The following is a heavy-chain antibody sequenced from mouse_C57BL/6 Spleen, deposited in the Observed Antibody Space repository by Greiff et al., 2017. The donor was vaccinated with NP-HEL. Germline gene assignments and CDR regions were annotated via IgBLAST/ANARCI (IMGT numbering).Heavy chain of an antibody. V-gene: IGHV1-69*01. CDR3: ARGERGFAY. Sequence: VQLQQSGAELVMPGASVKLSCKASGYTFTSYWMHWVKQRPGQGLEWIGEIDPSDSYTNYNQKFKGKSTLTVDKSSSTAYMQLSSLTSEDSAVYYCARGERGFAYWGQRTLVTVSA. J-gene: IGHJ3*01. CDR2: IDPSDSYT. CDR1: GYTFTSYW.